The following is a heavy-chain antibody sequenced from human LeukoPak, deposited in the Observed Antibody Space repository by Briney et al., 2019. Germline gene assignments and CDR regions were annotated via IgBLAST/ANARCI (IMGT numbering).Heavy chain of an antibody. CDR2: ISWNSGSI. Sequence: GGSLRLSCAASGFTFSSYAMHWVRQAPGKGLEWVSGISWNSGSIGYADSVKGRFTISRDNAKNSLYLQMNSLRAEDTALYYCANQVGYWGQGTLVTVSS. J-gene: IGHJ4*02. V-gene: IGHV3-9*01. CDR1: GFTFSSYA. CDR3: ANQVGY.